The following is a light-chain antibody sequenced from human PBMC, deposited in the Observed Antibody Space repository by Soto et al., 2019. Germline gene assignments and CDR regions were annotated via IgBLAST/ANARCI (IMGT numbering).Light chain of an antibody. CDR1: QSISSW. V-gene: IGKV1-5*01. CDR2: DAS. Sequence: DIQMPQSPSTLSASVGDRVTITCRASQSISSWLAWYQQKPGKAPKLLIYDASSLESGVPSRFSGSGSGTEFTLTISSLQPDDFATYYCQQYNSDSTFGPGTKVDIK. CDR3: QQYNSDST. J-gene: IGKJ1*01.